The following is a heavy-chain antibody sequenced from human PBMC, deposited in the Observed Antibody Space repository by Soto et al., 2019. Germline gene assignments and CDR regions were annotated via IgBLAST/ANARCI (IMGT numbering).Heavy chain of an antibody. CDR3: AREAWYYGSGSYVFDP. CDR1: GGSFSGYY. CDR2: INHSGST. V-gene: IGHV4-34*01. Sequence: QVQLQQWGAGLLKPSETLSLTCAVYGGSFSGYYWSWIRQPPGKGLEWIGEINHSGSTNYNPSLKSRVTISVDTSKNQFSLKLSAVTAADPAVYYCAREAWYYGSGSYVFDPWGQGTLVTVSS. J-gene: IGHJ5*02. D-gene: IGHD3-10*01.